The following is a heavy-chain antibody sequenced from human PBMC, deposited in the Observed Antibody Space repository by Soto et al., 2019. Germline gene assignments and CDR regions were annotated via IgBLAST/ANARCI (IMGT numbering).Heavy chain of an antibody. J-gene: IGHJ6*02. V-gene: IGHV4-61*01. CDR3: ARGRSDSAGSSFGRRMDV. Sequence: QVQLQESGPGLVKSSETLSLICFVSGEALGSGLSYWNWIRQAPGKGLEWIGQTFVTGATKYSASLKSRVTMSVDTSNSQISLTLPSVTAADSATYFCARGRSDSAGSSFGRRMDVWGQGTTVTVSS. CDR2: TFVTGAT. D-gene: IGHD3-10*01. CDR1: GEALGSGLSY.